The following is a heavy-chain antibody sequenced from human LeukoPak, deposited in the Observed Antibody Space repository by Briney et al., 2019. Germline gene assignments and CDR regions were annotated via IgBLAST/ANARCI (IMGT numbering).Heavy chain of an antibody. D-gene: IGHD5-18*01. J-gene: IGHJ6*02. CDR3: ARDTRADYGMDV. CDR1: GGSISSYY. CDR2: IYYSGST. Sequence: SETLSLTCTVSGGSISSYYWSWIRQHPGKGLEWIGYIYYSGSTYYNPSLKSRVTISVDTSKNQFSLKLSSVTAADTAVYYCARDTRADYGMDVWGQGTTVTVSS. V-gene: IGHV4-59*06.